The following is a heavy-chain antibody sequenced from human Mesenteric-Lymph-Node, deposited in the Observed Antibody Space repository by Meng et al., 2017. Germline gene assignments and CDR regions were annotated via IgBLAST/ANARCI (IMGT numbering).Heavy chain of an antibody. J-gene: IGHJ4*02. CDR3: ARVSSGWDYFDY. CDR2: IRHRGSS. Sequence: QAQVRESGPALGKPSATLSLTGAVSGDSITNHNWWAWVRQPPGKGLEWIGEIRHRGSSAYNPSLKSRVSMSIDKSKNQFSLKLTSVTAADTAVYYCARVSSGWDYFDYWGQGTLVTVSS. CDR1: GDSITNHNW. V-gene: IGHV4-4*02. D-gene: IGHD6-19*01.